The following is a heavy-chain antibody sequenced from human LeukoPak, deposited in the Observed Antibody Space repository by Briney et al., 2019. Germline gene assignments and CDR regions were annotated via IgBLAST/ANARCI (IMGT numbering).Heavy chain of an antibody. J-gene: IGHJ4*02. Sequence: GGSLRLSCAASGFTFSDYYISSIRQAPGNGLGWVSSIRSSSSYITHAHSVEGRFTISRHNANNSLDLEMCRPRAQATVIYYCAQCGRPGVFDYWGEGTLVTVSS. D-gene: IGHD1-26*01. CDR1: GFTFSDYY. CDR3: AQCGRPGVFDY. V-gene: IGHV3-11*06. CDR2: IRSSSSYI.